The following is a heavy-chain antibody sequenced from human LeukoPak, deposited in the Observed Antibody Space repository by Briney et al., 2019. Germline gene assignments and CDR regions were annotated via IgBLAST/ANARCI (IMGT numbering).Heavy chain of an antibody. V-gene: IGHV4-34*01. J-gene: IGHJ3*01. CDR2: IDHSGST. CDR3: AKAPYLSSGS. D-gene: IGHD3-22*01. Sequence: SETLSLTCTVSGGSISSYYWSWIRQPPGKGLEWIGEIDHSGSTNYNPYLKSRVTISLDTSKNQFSLKLSPVTAADTAVYYCAKAPYLSSGSWGQGILVAVSS. CDR1: GGSISSYY.